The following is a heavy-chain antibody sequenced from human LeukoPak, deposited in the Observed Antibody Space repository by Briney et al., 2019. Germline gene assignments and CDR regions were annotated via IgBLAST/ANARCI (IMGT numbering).Heavy chain of an antibody. V-gene: IGHV1-18*01. CDR3: ARARTGTTLFSYYYMDV. D-gene: IGHD1-7*01. CDR1: GYTFTSYG. CDR2: ISAYNGNT. J-gene: IGHJ6*03. Sequence: GASVKVSCKASGYTFTSYGISWVRQAPGQGLEWMGWISAYNGNTNYAQKLQGRVTMTTDTSTSTAYMELSSLRSEDTAVYYCARARTGTTLFSYYYMDVWGKGTTVTVSS.